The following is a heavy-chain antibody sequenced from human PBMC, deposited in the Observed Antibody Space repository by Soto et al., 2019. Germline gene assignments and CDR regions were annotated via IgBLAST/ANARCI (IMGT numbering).Heavy chain of an antibody. J-gene: IGHJ4*02. CDR2: IYYSWST. V-gene: IGHV4-61*01. CDR3: ATPNCSGGSCYPYYFDY. D-gene: IGHD2-15*01. CDR1: GGSVSSGSYY. Sequence: QVQLQESGPGLVKPSETLSLTCTVSGGSVSSGSYYWSWIRQPPGKGLEWIGYIYYSWSTNYNPPLKIRVAISVDTSKNQFSLKLSSVTAADTAVYYCATPNCSGGSCYPYYFDYWGQGTLVTVSS.